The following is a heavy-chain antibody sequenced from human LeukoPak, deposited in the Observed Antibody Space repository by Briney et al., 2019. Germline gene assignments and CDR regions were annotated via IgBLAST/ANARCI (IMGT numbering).Heavy chain of an antibody. Sequence: PSETLSLTCAVYGGSFSGYYWSWIRQPPGRGLEWIGEIYHSGSTNYNPSLKSRVTISVDTSKNQFSLKLSSVTAADTAVYYCARLVVVAATRFAPRDSDYWGQGTLVTVSS. CDR1: GGSFSGYY. CDR3: ARLVVVAATRFAPRDSDY. J-gene: IGHJ4*02. D-gene: IGHD2-15*01. CDR2: IYHSGST. V-gene: IGHV4-34*01.